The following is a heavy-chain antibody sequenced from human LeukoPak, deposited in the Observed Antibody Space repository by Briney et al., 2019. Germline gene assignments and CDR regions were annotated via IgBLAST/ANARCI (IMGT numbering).Heavy chain of an antibody. CDR1: GFTFSSYA. J-gene: IGHJ4*02. CDR2: ISGSGGST. D-gene: IGHD6-19*01. CDR3: AKDSGWYQGLDY. V-gene: IGHV3-23*01. Sequence: GGSLRLSCAASGFTFSSYAMSWVRQASGKGLEWVSAISGSGGSTYYADSVKGRFTISRDNSKNTLYLQMNSLRAEDTAVYYCAKDSGWYQGLDYWGQGTLVTVSS.